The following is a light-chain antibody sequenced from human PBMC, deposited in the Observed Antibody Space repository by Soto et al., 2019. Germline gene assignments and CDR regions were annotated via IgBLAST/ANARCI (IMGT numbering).Light chain of an antibody. CDR1: SIDVGGYNY. J-gene: IGLJ2*01. V-gene: IGLV2-14*01. CDR2: DVG. CDR3: SSFTGSSTL. Sequence: QPVLTQPASVSGSPGQSITISCTGTSIDVGGYNYVSWYQQHPGKAPRLMIYDVGNRPSGVSNRFSGSKSGNTASLTISGLQAEDEADYYCSSFTGSSTLFGGGTQLTVL.